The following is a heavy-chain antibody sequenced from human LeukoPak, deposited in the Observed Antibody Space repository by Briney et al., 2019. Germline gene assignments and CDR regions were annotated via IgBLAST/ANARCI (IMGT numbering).Heavy chain of an antibody. D-gene: IGHD4-17*01. Sequence: SETLSLTRRVSGGSISSASYYGSWIRRPAGKGLGWIGRIYISGSINYSSSLKSRVTISVDTSKNQFSLRLSSVTAADTAVYYCAREREGPYGYLDYWGQGTLVTVSS. CDR1: GGSISSASYY. V-gene: IGHV4-61*02. CDR3: AREREGPYGYLDY. J-gene: IGHJ4*02. CDR2: IYISGSI.